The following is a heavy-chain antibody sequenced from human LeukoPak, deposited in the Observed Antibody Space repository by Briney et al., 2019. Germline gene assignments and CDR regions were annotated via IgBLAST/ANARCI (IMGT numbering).Heavy chain of an antibody. CDR2: INAGNGNT. V-gene: IGHV1-3*03. CDR3: ARGGRYDSSGYADTTYYYYYMDV. CDR1: GYTFTGYY. D-gene: IGHD3-22*01. Sequence: ASVKVSCKASGYTFTGYYMHWVRQAPGQGLEWMGWINAGNGNTKYSQEFQGRVTITRDTSASTAYMELSSLRSEDMAVYYCARGGRYDSSGYADTTYYYYYMDVWGKGTTVTVSS. J-gene: IGHJ6*03.